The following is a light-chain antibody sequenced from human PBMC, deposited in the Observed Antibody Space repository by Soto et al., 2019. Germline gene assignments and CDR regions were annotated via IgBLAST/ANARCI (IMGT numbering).Light chain of an antibody. CDR2: EAS. Sequence: DIQMTQSPSTLSVSVGDRVTITCRASQSISRRLAWSQQKPGKAPNLLIYEASSLESGVPSRFSGSGSGTDFNLTISSLHPDDVANYYCQHYNSYPLTFGGGTKVEIK. J-gene: IGKJ4*01. CDR3: QHYNSYPLT. V-gene: IGKV1-5*03. CDR1: QSISRR.